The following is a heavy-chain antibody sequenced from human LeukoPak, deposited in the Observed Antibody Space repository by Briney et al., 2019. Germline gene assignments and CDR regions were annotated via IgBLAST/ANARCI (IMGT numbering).Heavy chain of an antibody. CDR2: ISPYNGDT. CDR1: GYTFTTYG. CDR3: ARERGGIGFKGDY. D-gene: IGHD3-16*01. V-gene: IGHV1-18*01. Sequence: ASVKVSCKASGYTFTTYGISWVRRAPGQRLEWMGWISPYNGDTKYAQKLQGRVTMTTDTSTSTVYMELRSLRSDDTAVYYCARERGGIGFKGDYWGQGTLVTVSS. J-gene: IGHJ4*02.